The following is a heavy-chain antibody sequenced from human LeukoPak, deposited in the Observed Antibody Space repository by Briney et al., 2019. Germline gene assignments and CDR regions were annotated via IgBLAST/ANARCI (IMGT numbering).Heavy chain of an antibody. D-gene: IGHD3-10*01. CDR3: ARGYYYRT. V-gene: IGHV4-61*02. CDR1: GGSVGSDNSY. Sequence: PSETLSVTCTVSGGSVGSDNSYWNWIRQPAGKALEWIGRIYADGSSNYNPSLKSRVTILVDTSKNQFSLRLSSMTAADTAVYFCARGYYYRTWGLGTLVTVSS. CDR2: IYADGSS. J-gene: IGHJ4*02.